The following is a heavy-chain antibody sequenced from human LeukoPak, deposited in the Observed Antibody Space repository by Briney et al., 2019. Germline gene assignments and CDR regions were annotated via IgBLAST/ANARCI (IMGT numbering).Heavy chain of an antibody. Sequence: GGSLRLSCAASGFIFSSYGILWVRQAPGKGLEWVTVISSDGSNKGSADSVKGRFTISRDNSKNTLYLQMNSLTAEDTAVYYCARDRGPNGGSCEDYWGQGTLVTVSS. D-gene: IGHD2-15*01. J-gene: IGHJ4*02. V-gene: IGHV3-30*03. CDR1: GFIFSSYG. CDR2: ISSDGSNK. CDR3: ARDRGPNGGSCEDY.